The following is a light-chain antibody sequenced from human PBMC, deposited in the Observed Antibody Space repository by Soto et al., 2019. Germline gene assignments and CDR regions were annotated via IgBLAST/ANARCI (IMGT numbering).Light chain of an antibody. V-gene: IGLV2-14*01. CDR1: SSDVGSYNY. J-gene: IGLJ1*01. CDR2: DVS. CDR3: SSYTSSSTLEV. Sequence: QSVLTHPASVSGSPGQSITIFCTGTSSDVGSYNYVSWYQQHPGKAPKLMIYDVSNRPSGVSNRFSGSKSGNTASLTISGLQAEDEADYYCSSYTSSSTLEVFGTGTKVTVL.